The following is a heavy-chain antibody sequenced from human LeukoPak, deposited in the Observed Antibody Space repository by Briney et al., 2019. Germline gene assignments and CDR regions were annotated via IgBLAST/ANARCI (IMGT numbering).Heavy chain of an antibody. D-gene: IGHD5-24*01. CDR3: AKGAMRDGYHYYGMDV. V-gene: IGHV3-33*06. CDR2: IWYDGNKK. J-gene: IGHJ6*02. CDR1: GFTFSSYG. Sequence: GRSLRLSCAASGFTFSSYGMYWVRQAPGKGLEWVAVIWYDGNKKYYADSVKGRFTISRDNSKNTVYVQMNSLRADDTAVYFCAKGAMRDGYHYYGMDVWGQGTTVTVSS.